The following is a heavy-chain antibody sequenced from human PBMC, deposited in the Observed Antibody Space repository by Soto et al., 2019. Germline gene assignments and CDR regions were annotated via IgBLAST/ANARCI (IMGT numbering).Heavy chain of an antibody. J-gene: IGHJ6*02. CDR2: INHSGGT. Sequence: SETLSLTCAVYGGSFSGYYWSWIRQPPGKGLEWIGEINHSGGTNYNPSLKSRVTISVDTSKNQFSLKLSSVTAADTAVYYCARGGYDFWSGYYYYYGMDVWGQGTTVTVSS. CDR3: ARGGYDFWSGYYYYYGMDV. V-gene: IGHV4-34*01. CDR1: GGSFSGYY. D-gene: IGHD3-3*01.